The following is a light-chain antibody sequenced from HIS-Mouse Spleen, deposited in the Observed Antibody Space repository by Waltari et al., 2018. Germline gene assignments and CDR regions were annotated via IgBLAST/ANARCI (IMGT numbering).Light chain of an antibody. CDR1: SSDVGGYNY. CDR2: DVS. V-gene: IGLV2-11*01. CDR3: CSYAGSYTLV. Sequence: QSALTQPRSVSGSPGQSVTISCTGTSSDVGGYNYVSWYQQHPGKAPKLMLDDVSKRPSGVPDRFSCSTSGNTASLTISGLQAEDEADYYCCSYAGSYTLVFGGGTKLTVL. J-gene: IGLJ2*01.